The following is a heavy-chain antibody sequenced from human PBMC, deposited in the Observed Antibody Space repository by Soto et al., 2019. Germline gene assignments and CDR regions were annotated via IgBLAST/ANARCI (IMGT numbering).Heavy chain of an antibody. D-gene: IGHD3-3*01. Sequence: ASVKVSCKASGYTFTSYDINWVRQATGRGLEWMGWMNPNSGNTGYAQKFQGRVTMTRNTSISTAYMELSSLRSDDTAVYYCARDELRFLEWFRSFDPWGQGTLVTVSS. CDR3: ARDELRFLEWFRSFDP. CDR2: MNPNSGNT. J-gene: IGHJ5*02. CDR1: GYTFTSYD. V-gene: IGHV1-8*01.